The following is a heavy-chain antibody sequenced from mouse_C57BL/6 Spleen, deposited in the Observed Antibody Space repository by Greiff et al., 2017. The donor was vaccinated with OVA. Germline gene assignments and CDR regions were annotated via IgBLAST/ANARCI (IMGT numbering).Heavy chain of an antibody. CDR2: INPNNGGT. J-gene: IGHJ3*01. Sequence: EVQLQESGPELVKPGASVKMSCKASGYTFTDYNMHWVKQSHGKSLEWIGYINPNNGGTSYNQKFKGKATLTVNKSSSTAYMELRSLTSEDSAVYYCARAGGNWDWFAYGGQGTLVTVSA. D-gene: IGHD4-1*01. CDR1: GYTFTDYN. V-gene: IGHV1-22*01. CDR3: ARAGGNWDWFAY.